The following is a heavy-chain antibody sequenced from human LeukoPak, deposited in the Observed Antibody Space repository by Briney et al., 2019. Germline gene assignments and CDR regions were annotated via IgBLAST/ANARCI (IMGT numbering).Heavy chain of an antibody. J-gene: IGHJ4*02. CDR3: ARDFVDTAMVTPGY. Sequence: GGSLRLSCAASGFTFSSYAMHWVRQAPGKGLEWVAVILYDGSNKYYADSVRGRFTISRDNSKNTLYLQMNSLRAEDTAVYYCARDFVDTAMVTPGYWGQGTLVTVSS. CDR1: GFTFSSYA. CDR2: ILYDGSNK. D-gene: IGHD5-18*01. V-gene: IGHV3-30-3*01.